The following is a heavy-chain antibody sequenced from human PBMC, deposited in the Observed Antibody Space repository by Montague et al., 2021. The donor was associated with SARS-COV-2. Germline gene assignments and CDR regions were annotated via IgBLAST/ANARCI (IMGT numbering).Heavy chain of an antibody. V-gene: IGHV4-34*01. Sequence: SETLSLTCAVYGGSFSGYYWSWIHQPPGKGLEWIGEINHSGSTNYNPSLKGQVTISVDTSKNQFSLKLSSVTAADTAVYYCTREGYQVLWSDYYYYGMDVWGQGTTVTVSS. CDR3: TREGYQVLWSDYYYYGMDV. D-gene: IGHD2-2*01. J-gene: IGHJ6*02. CDR2: INHSGST. CDR1: GGSFSGYY.